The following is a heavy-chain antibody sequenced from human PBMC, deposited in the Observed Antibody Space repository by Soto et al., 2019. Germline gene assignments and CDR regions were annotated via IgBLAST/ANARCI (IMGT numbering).Heavy chain of an antibody. CDR2: IYDSGSA. D-gene: IGHD1-26*01. J-gene: IGHJ6*03. Sequence: QVQLQESGPGLVKPSQTLSLTCIVSGASISRGGYFWTWIRQHPGKGLEWIGYIYDSGSAFYNPSRKSRVTMSVDTSKNQFSLNLRSVTAADTAVFYCARGILRPNHYMDVWGKGTAVAVSS. CDR3: ARGILRPNHYMDV. V-gene: IGHV4-31*03. CDR1: GASISRGGYF.